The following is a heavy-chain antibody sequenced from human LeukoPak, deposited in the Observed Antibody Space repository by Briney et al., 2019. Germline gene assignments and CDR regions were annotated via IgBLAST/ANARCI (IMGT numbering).Heavy chain of an antibody. Sequence: ASVKVSCKASGYTFTSYYMHWVRQAPGQGLEWMGIINPSGGSTSYAQKFQGRVTMTRGMSTSTVYMELSSLRSEDTAVYYCARANSGGNSDYYYYMDVWGKGTTVTVSS. V-gene: IGHV1-46*01. D-gene: IGHD4-23*01. CDR1: GYTFTSYY. J-gene: IGHJ6*03. CDR3: ARANSGGNSDYYYYMDV. CDR2: INPSGGST.